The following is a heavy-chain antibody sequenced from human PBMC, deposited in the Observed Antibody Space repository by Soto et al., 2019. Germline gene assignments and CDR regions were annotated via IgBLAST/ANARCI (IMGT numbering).Heavy chain of an antibody. Sequence: SETLPFTCTVSGSSISGYYLRWIPQSTGQALGWIGYIYYSGSTNYNQSLKSRVTISVDTSKNQFSLKLSSVTAADTAVYYCARGTAAVPAAISWEYYFDYWGQGTLVTVSS. CDR1: GSSISGYY. CDR2: IYYSGST. D-gene: IGHD2-2*02. J-gene: IGHJ4*02. V-gene: IGHV4-59*01. CDR3: ARGTAAVPAAISWEYYFDY.